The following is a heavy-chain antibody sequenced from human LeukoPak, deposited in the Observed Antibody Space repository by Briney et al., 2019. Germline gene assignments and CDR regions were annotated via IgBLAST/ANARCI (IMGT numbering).Heavy chain of an antibody. V-gene: IGHV3-53*01. CDR1: GFTVSSNY. Sequence: GGSLRLSCAASGFTVSSNYMSWGRQAPGKGLEWVSVIYSGGSTYYADSVKGRFTISRDNSKNTLYLQMNSLRAEDTAVYYCARVPSLAYYYDKNAFDIWGQGTMVTVSS. J-gene: IGHJ3*02. CDR3: ARVPSLAYYYDKNAFDI. CDR2: IYSGGST. D-gene: IGHD3-22*01.